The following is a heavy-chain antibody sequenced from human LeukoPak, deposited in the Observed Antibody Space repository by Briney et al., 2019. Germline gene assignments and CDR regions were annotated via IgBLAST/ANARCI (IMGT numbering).Heavy chain of an antibody. V-gene: IGHV5-51*01. J-gene: IGHJ4*02. CDR2: VFPGDSDT. CDR1: GYRFINYW. Sequence: PGESLKISCKGSGYRFINYWIGWVRQMPGKGLEWMGIVFPGDSDTRYSPSFQGQVTISVDKSISTAYLQWSSPKASDTAMYYCARPNLTSGTYYIDYWGQGTLVTVSS. CDR3: ARPNLTSGTYYIDY. D-gene: IGHD3-10*01.